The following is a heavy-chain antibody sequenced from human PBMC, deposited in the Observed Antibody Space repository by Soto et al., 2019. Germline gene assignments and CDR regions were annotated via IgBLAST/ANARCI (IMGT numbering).Heavy chain of an antibody. J-gene: IGHJ4*02. CDR1: GFTFGASN. CDR3: SRDDSDWFFI. V-gene: IGHV3-73*02. CDR2: IGSKGETYAT. Sequence: EVQLVESGGDLVQPGGSLKLSCAASGFTFGASNLQWVRQASGKGLEWLGRIGSKGETYATTYAASVKGRFTISRDDSKKTAYLRMNNLESEDTAIYYCSRDDSDWFFIWGRGTLVTVSS. D-gene: IGHD3-9*01.